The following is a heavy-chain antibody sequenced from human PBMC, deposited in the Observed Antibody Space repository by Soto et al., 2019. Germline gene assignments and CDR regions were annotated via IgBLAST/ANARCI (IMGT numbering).Heavy chain of an antibody. CDR1: GVSVSSDDYY. V-gene: IGHV4-61*08. CDR2: ICDSGIT. CDR3: ARWHYYGSGRREFDY. Sequence: PSETLSLTCSVSGVSVSSDDYYWLWIRQPPGKGLEFIGYICDSGITIYSPSLKSRLTLSIDTSKNQYSLQLTSVTAADAAVYYCARWHYYGSGRREFDYWGQGTLVTVSS. D-gene: IGHD3-10*01. J-gene: IGHJ4*02.